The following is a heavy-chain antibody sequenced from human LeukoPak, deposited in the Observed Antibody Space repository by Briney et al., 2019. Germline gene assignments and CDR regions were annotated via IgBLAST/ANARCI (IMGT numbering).Heavy chain of an antibody. CDR2: IKQDGSEK. Sequence: GGSLRLSCAASGFTFSSYWMSWVRQAPGKGLEWVANIKQDGSEKYYVDSVKGRFTISRDNAKNSLYLQMNSLRAEGTAVYYCARDQYYYDSSGYYGYWGQGTLVTVSS. V-gene: IGHV3-7*01. CDR3: ARDQYYYDSSGYYGY. D-gene: IGHD3-22*01. J-gene: IGHJ4*02. CDR1: GFTFSSYW.